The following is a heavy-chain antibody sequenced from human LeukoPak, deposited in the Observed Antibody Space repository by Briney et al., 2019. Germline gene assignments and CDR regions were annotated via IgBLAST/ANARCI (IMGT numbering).Heavy chain of an antibody. CDR3: ARGLYRYGRSTFDY. J-gene: IGHJ4*02. Sequence: SETLSLTCTVSGGSISSAYWSWIRQPPGKGLEWIGYISYSGRTYYNPSLRSRVTISVDTSKNHFALKPSAVTAADTAVYYCARGLYRYGRSTFDYWGQETLVTVSS. D-gene: IGHD2-2*02. CDR2: ISYSGRT. CDR1: GGSISSAY. V-gene: IGHV4-59*08.